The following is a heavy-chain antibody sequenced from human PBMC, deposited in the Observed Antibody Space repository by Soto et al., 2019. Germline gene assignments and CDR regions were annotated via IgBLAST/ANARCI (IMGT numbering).Heavy chain of an antibody. D-gene: IGHD6-19*01. Sequence: PGGSLRLSCIASGFTFSSYSMNWVRQAPGKGLEWVSAISSTSSHLYYADSVRGRFTISRDNAKSSLYLQMNSLRPEDTAVYYCVRFTAVTVGPGATGFDFWGQGTLVTVSS. CDR1: GFTFSSYS. J-gene: IGHJ4*02. CDR2: ISSTSSHL. V-gene: IGHV3-21*04. CDR3: VRFTAVTVGPGATGFDF.